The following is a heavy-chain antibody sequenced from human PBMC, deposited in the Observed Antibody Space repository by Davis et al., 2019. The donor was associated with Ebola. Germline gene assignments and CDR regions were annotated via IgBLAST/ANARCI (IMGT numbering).Heavy chain of an antibody. CDR2: IKSDGSST. V-gene: IGHV3-74*01. CDR3: AREMGGSQAFTDY. J-gene: IGHJ4*02. CDR1: GFTFSSYW. Sequence: GESLKISCAASGFTFSSYWMHWVRQAPGKGLVWVSRIKSDGSSTSYADSVEGRFTISRDNAKNTLYLQMNSLRAEDTAVYYCAREMGGSQAFTDYWGQGTLVTVSS. D-gene: IGHD1-26*01.